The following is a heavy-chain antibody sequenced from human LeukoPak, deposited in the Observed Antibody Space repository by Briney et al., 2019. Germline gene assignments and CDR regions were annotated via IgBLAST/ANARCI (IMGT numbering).Heavy chain of an antibody. Sequence: PGGSLRLSCAASGFTFSSYWMHWVRQAPGKGLVWVSRINSDGSSTNYADSVKGRFTISRDNAKNTLFLQMNSLRAEDAAVYYRARSDSGQIDFWGQGTLVTVSS. D-gene: IGHD5-12*01. J-gene: IGHJ4*02. CDR1: GFTFSSYW. V-gene: IGHV3-74*01. CDR3: ARSDSGQIDF. CDR2: INSDGSST.